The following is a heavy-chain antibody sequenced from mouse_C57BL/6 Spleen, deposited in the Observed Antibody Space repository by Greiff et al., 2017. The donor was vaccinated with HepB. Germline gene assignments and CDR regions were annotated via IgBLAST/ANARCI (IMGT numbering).Heavy chain of an antibody. CDR1: GFTFNTYA. CDR3: GRDSPAHYYGSSHFDY. Sequence: EVKLMESGGGLVQPKGSLKLSCAASGFTFNTYAMHWVRQAPGKGLEWVARIRSKSSNYATYYADSVKDRFTISRDDSQSMLYLQMNNLKTEDTAMYYCGRDSPAHYYGSSHFDYWGQGTTLTVSS. J-gene: IGHJ2*01. CDR2: IRSKSSNYAT. D-gene: IGHD1-1*01. V-gene: IGHV10-3*01.